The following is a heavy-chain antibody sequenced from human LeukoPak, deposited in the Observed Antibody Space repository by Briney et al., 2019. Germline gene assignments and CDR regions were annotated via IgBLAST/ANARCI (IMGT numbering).Heavy chain of an antibody. Sequence: SETLSLTCAVYGGSFSGYYWSWIRQPPGKGLEWIGYIYHSGSTYYNPSLKSRVTISVDRSKNQFSLKLSSVTAADTAVYYCARAKYDFWSGYYAFLDYWGLGTLVTVSS. CDR1: GGSFSGYY. J-gene: IGHJ4*02. CDR2: IYHSGST. D-gene: IGHD3-3*01. V-gene: IGHV4-34*01. CDR3: ARAKYDFWSGYYAFLDY.